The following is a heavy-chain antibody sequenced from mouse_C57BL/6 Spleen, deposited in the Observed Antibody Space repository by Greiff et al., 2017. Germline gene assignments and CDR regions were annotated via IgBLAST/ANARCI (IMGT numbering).Heavy chain of an antibody. CDR1: GFTFSSYG. CDR2: ISSGGSYT. CDR3: ARQDDGYYGDYAMDY. Sequence: EVKLVESGGDLVKPGGSLKLSCAASGFTFSSYGMSWVRQTPDKRLEWVATISSGGSYTYYPDSVKGRFTISRDNAKNTLYLQMSSLKSEDTAMYYCARQDDGYYGDYAMDYWGQGTSVTVSS. V-gene: IGHV5-6*02. D-gene: IGHD2-3*01. J-gene: IGHJ4*01.